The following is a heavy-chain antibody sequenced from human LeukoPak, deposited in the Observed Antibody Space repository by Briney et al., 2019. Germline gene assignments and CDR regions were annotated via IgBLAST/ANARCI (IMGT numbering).Heavy chain of an antibody. D-gene: IGHD3-10*01. CDR3: ARDQDYYGSGKGWFDP. Sequence: HTGGSLRLSCAASGFTFSSYSMNWVRQAPGKGLEWVSYISSSSSTIYYADSVKGRFTISRDNAKNSLYLQMNSLRAEDTAVYYCARDQDYYGSGKGWFDPWGQGTLVTVSS. CDR2: ISSSSSTI. J-gene: IGHJ5*02. CDR1: GFTFSSYS. V-gene: IGHV3-48*04.